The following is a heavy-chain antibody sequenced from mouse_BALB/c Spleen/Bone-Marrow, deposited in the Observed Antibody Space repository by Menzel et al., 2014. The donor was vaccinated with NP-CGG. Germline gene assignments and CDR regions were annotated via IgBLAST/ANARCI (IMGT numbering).Heavy chain of an antibody. Sequence: QVQLQQPRAELVRPGVSVKISCKGSGYTFTDYAVHWVKQSHTKSLEWIGLISSYYGDATYNQKFKGKATMTVDKSSSXAFLELARLTSEDSAIYYCARSGKVRNAMDYWGQGTSVTVSS. J-gene: IGHJ4*01. CDR3: ARSGKVRNAMDY. V-gene: IGHV1-67*01. CDR2: ISSYYGDA. CDR1: GYTFTDYA.